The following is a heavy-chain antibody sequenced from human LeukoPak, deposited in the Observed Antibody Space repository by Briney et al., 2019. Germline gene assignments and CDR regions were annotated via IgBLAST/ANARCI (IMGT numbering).Heavy chain of an antibody. CDR2: ISSSSSYI. V-gene: IGHV3-21*01. D-gene: IGHD3-10*01. J-gene: IGHJ5*02. CDR1: GFTFSSYS. Sequence: PGGSLRLSCAASGFTFSSYSMNWVRQAPGKGLEWVSSISSSSSYIYYADSVKGRFTISRDNAKNSLYLQMNSLRAEDTAVYYCARSHQIRWFGDIVGWFDPWGQGTLVTVPS. CDR3: ARSHQIRWFGDIVGWFDP.